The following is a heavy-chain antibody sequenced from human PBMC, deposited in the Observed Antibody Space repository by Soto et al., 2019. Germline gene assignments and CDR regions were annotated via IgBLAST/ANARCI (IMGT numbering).Heavy chain of an antibody. CDR3: ATNILGYCSSDNCYRDKYRFDF. CDR2: VYYSGST. CDR1: GASTSSSSYY. J-gene: IGHJ4*02. Sequence: QLQLQESGPGLVKPSETLSLTCAVSGASTSSSSYYWGWIRQSPGKGLEWIGNVYYSGSTYYNPSLKSRVTMSVDTSNDQFSLKLSSVTAADTAVYYCATNILGYCSSDNCYRDKYRFDFWGQGTLVTVSS. D-gene: IGHD2-15*01. V-gene: IGHV4-39*01.